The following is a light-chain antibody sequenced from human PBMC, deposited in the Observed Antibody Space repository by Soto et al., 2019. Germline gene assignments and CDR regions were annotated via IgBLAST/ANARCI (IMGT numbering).Light chain of an antibody. V-gene: IGLV6-57*02. CDR1: SGSIASNY. J-gene: IGLJ7*01. CDR2: EDN. Sequence: NFMLTQPHSVSESPGKTVTISCTGSSGSIASNYVQWYQQRPGSAPTTVIYEDNQRPSGVPDRFSGSIDSSSNSASLTISGLKTEGEADYYCQSYDSSRAVFGGGTQLTVL. CDR3: QSYDSSRAV.